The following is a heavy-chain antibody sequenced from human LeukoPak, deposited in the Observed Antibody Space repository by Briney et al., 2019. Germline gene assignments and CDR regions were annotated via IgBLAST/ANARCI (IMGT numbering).Heavy chain of an antibody. D-gene: IGHD5-18*01. V-gene: IGHV3-9*03. CDR1: GFTFDDYA. CDR3: AKGGGSRYGYYFDY. Sequence: GGSLRLSCAASGFTFDDYAMHWVRQAPGRGLEWLSGISWNSGSIAYADSVKGLFTISRDNAKNSLYLQMSSLRAEDMALYYCAKGGGSRYGYYFDYWGQGTLVTVSS. CDR2: ISWNSGSI. J-gene: IGHJ4*02.